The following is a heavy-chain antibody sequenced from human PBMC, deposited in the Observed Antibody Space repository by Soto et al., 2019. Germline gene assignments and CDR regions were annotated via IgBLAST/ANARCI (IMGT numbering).Heavy chain of an antibody. D-gene: IGHD1-1*01. Sequence: QVHLVQSGAEVKKPGASVKVSCKASGYTLTSYGITWVGQAPGQGLEWMGWISAHNGNTDYAQKLQGRVIVTRDTSTSTAYMELRSLISDDTAVYYCARGRYGDYWGQGALVTVSS. J-gene: IGHJ4*02. V-gene: IGHV1-18*01. CDR3: ARGRYGDY. CDR2: ISAHNGNT. CDR1: GYTLTSYG.